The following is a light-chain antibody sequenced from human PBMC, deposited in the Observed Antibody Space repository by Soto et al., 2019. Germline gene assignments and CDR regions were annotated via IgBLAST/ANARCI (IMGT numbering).Light chain of an antibody. CDR2: GAS. CDR1: QVVTGNY. J-gene: IGKJ2*01. Sequence: EIVLTQSPGTLSLSPGESATLSCRSSQVVTGNYLAWYQQKPGQAPRLLIYGASTRASGIPERFSGSGSGTAFTLTIPRLEPEDFAVYYCHQYVTAPFTFGRGTKLETK. V-gene: IGKV3-20*01. CDR3: HQYVTAPFT.